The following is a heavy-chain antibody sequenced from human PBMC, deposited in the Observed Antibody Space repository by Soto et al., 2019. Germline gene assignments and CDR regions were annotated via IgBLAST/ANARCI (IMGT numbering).Heavy chain of an antibody. CDR2: ISKSGGTI. V-gene: IGHV3-48*01. CDR3: VTWADPGY. CDR1: GLTFSAYP. D-gene: IGHD7-27*01. Sequence: EVQLVESGGDLVQPGGSLRLYCAASGLTFSAYPMNWVRQAPGKGLEWVSYISKSGGTINYADSVKGRFTISRDNAKNSLYLQMNSLRAEDTALYYCVTWADPGYWGQGTLVTVSS. J-gene: IGHJ4*02.